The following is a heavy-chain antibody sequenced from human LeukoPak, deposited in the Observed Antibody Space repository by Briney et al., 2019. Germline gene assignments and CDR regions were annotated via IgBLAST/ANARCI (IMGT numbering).Heavy chain of an antibody. V-gene: IGHV2-5*01. Sequence: TLSLTCIVSGGSINNHYWTWIRQTPGKGLEWLALIYWNDDKRYSPSLKSRLTITKDTSKNQVVLTMTNMDPVDTATYYCAHRRPTLYYYDSSHKEPFDYWGQGTLVTVSS. D-gene: IGHD3-22*01. J-gene: IGHJ4*02. CDR3: AHRRPTLYYYDSSHKEPFDY. CDR1: GGSINNHYWT. CDR2: IYWNDDK.